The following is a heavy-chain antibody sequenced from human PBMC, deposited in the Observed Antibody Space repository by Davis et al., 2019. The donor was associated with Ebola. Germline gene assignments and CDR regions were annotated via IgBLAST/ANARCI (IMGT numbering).Heavy chain of an antibody. Sequence: MPSETLSLTCTVSGGSISNYYWSWIRQPPGKGLEWIGHIYSTGITSYNPSLGSRVTISVDTSKNQFSLKLNSVTAADTAVYYCARGRPFFWGQGTLVTVSS. CDR2: IYSTGIT. CDR3: ARGRPFF. D-gene: IGHD2/OR15-2a*01. CDR1: GGSISNYY. V-gene: IGHV4-59*12. J-gene: IGHJ4*02.